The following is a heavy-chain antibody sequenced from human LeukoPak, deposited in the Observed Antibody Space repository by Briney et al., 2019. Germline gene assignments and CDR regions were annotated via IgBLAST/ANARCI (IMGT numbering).Heavy chain of an antibody. CDR3: ARDYSPDSFHYYGMDV. CDR2: IKQDGSEK. D-gene: IGHD6-13*01. Sequence: PGGSLRLSCAASGFTFSNYWMSWVRQAPGKGLEWVANIKQDGSEKYFVDSVKGRFTISRDNAKNSLYLQMNSLRAEDTAVCYCARDYSPDSFHYYGMDVWGQGATVTVSS. CDR1: GFTFSNYW. V-gene: IGHV3-7*01. J-gene: IGHJ6*02.